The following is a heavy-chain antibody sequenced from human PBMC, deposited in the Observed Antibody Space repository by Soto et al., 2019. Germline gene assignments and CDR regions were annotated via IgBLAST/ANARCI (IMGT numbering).Heavy chain of an antibody. J-gene: IGHJ5*02. CDR2: IYHSGST. D-gene: IGHD6-19*01. CDR3: ARDRDSSGWYNWFDP. Sequence: SDTLSLTCAVSGISIRSSNWWSLVRKPPGKGLEWIGEIYHSGSTNYNPSLKSRVTISVDKSKNQFSLKLSSVTAADTAVYYCARDRDSSGWYNWFDPWGQGTLVTVS. CDR1: GISIRSSNW. V-gene: IGHV4-4*02.